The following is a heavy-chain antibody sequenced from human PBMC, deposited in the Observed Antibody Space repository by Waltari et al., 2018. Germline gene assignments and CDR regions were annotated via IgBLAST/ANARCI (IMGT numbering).Heavy chain of an antibody. J-gene: IGHJ4*02. V-gene: IGHV4-34*01. CDR2: INHSGST. D-gene: IGHD3-3*01. CDR1: GGSFSGYY. CDR3: ARHGSGFWSGYSIPFDY. Sequence: QVQLQQWGAGLLKPSETLSLTCAVYGGSFSGYYWSWIRQPPGKGLEWIGEINHSGSTNYNPSLKSRVTISVDTSKNQFSLKLSSVTAADTAVYYCARHGSGFWSGYSIPFDYWGQGTLVTVSS.